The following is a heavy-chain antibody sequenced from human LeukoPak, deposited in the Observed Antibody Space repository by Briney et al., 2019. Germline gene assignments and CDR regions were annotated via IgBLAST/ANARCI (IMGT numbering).Heavy chain of an antibody. J-gene: IGHJ4*02. V-gene: IGHV3-33*01. Sequence: GGSLRLSCAASGFTFSSYGIHWVRQAPGKGLQWVAVIWYDGSSEYYADSVKGQFTIYRDNSTNTLYLQMNSLRGEDTAVYYCARTYGSGSYPMDYWGQGTLVTVSS. CDR3: ARTYGSGSYPMDY. CDR1: GFTFSSYG. D-gene: IGHD3-10*01. CDR2: IWYDGSSE.